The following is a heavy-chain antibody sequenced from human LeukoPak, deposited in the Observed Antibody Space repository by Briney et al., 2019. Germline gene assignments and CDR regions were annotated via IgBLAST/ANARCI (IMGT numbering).Heavy chain of an antibody. J-gene: IGHJ4*02. CDR1: GYTFTNYG. CDR3: ARRGLYFYDSSGRANYYFDY. Sequence: ASVKVSCKASGYTFTNYGLSWVRQAPGQGLEWMGWITPYNGNTNYAQKLQGRVTMTTDTSTSTAYMEVRGLRSDDTAMYYCARRGLYFYDSSGRANYYFDYWGQGTLVTVSS. V-gene: IGHV1-18*01. D-gene: IGHD3-22*01. CDR2: ITPYNGNT.